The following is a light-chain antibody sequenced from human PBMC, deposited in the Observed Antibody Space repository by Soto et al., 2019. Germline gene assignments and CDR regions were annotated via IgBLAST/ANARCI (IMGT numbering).Light chain of an antibody. CDR1: QSVSSN. CDR3: QPYNNWPSWT. J-gene: IGKJ1*01. CDR2: GAS. Sequence: EIVMTQSPATLSVSPGERATLSCRARQSVSSNLAWYQQKPGQAPRLLLYGASTRATGIPAKFSGSGSGTEFTLTISRLQSEDFAVYYCQPYNNWPSWTFGQGTKVEIK. V-gene: IGKV3-15*01.